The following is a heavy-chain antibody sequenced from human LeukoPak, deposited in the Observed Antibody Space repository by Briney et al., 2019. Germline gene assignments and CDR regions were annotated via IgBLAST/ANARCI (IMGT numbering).Heavy chain of an antibody. D-gene: IGHD6-25*01. V-gene: IGHV3-23*01. CDR3: AKHPRQRDRNDAFDI. CDR1: GFTFSNYA. Sequence: GGSLRLSCAASGFTFSNYALSWVRQAPGKGLEWVSTISGSGISTYYADSVKGRFTISRDNSKNTLYLQMNSLRVEDTAVYYCAKHPRQRDRNDAFDIWGQGTMVTVSS. CDR2: ISGSGIST. J-gene: IGHJ3*02.